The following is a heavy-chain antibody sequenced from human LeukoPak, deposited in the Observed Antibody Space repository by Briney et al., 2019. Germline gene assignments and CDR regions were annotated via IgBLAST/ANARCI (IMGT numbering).Heavy chain of an antibody. CDR2: MSPNSGNT. Sequence: GASVKVSCKASGYTFTSYDINWVRQATGQGLEWMGWMSPNSGNTGYAQKFQGRVTMTRNTSISTAYMELSSLRSEDTAVYYCARERDDILTGDYYYYGMDVWGQGTTVTVSS. CDR1: GYTFTSYD. D-gene: IGHD3-9*01. J-gene: IGHJ6*02. V-gene: IGHV1-8*01. CDR3: ARERDDILTGDYYYYGMDV.